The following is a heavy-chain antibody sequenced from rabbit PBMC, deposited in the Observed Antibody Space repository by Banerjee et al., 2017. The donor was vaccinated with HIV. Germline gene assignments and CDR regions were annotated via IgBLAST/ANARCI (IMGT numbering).Heavy chain of an antibody. Sequence: EESGGDLVQPEGSLTLTCTASGFTLSNYYMCWVRQAPGKGLEWIGCIYTGDGSTYYASWAKGRFTISRSTSLNTVTPQMTSLTAADTAAYFCAREGSTSGYAFNLWGPGTLVTVS. CDR2: IYTGDGST. CDR3: AREGSTSGYAFNL. V-gene: IGHV1S47*01. CDR1: GFTLSNYY. D-gene: IGHD6-1*01. J-gene: IGHJ4*01.